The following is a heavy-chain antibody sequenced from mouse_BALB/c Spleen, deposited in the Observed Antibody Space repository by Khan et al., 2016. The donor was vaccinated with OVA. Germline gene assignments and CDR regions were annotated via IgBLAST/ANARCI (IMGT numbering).Heavy chain of an antibody. V-gene: IGHV5-6-4*01. Sequence: EVELVESGGGLVKPGGSLKLSCAASGFTFSSYTMSWVRQTPEKRLEWVATISSGGTYTYYPDSLKGRFTISRDNAKNTLYLKMRRLKSEETAMYYCTRDGNYAHWYFDVWGAGTTVTVSS. CDR1: GFTFSSYT. CDR3: TRDGNYAHWYFDV. D-gene: IGHD2-1*01. CDR2: ISSGGTYT. J-gene: IGHJ1*01.